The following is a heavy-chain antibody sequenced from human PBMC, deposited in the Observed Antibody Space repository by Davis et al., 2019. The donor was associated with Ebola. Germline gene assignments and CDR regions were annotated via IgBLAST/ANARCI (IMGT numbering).Heavy chain of an antibody. J-gene: IGHJ3*01. D-gene: IGHD2/OR15-2a*01. V-gene: IGHV3-23*01. CDR1: GFVFRSYV. CDR2: LGTSADT. Sequence: AGSLTLSCAASGFVFRSYVMSWVRRAPGKGLEWVPTLGTSADTYYADSVKGRFTISRDNSKNTLHLQMNSLRVEDTAMYYCVKDTSNIWFDVWGQGTLVTVSA. CDR3: VKDTSNIWFDV.